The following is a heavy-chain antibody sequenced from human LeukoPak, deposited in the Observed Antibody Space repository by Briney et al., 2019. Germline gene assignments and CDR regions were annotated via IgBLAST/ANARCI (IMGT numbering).Heavy chain of an antibody. CDR1: GYTFTGYY. J-gene: IGHJ6*02. Sequence: ASVKVSCKAPGYTFTGYYIHWVRQAPGQGLEWMGWINPNTGGTNYAQKFQGRVTMTRDTSISTAYMELSRLRSDDTAVYYCARSRTYPTGMDVWGQGTTVAVSS. CDR3: ARSRTYPTGMDV. V-gene: IGHV1-2*02. CDR2: INPNTGGT. D-gene: IGHD2-8*01.